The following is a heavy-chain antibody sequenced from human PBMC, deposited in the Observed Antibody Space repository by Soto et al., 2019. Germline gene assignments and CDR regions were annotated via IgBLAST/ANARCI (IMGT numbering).Heavy chain of an antibody. D-gene: IGHD3-3*01. CDR1: GYTFTSYG. CDR2: ISAYNGNT. J-gene: IGHJ6*02. CDR3: ARDVLRFLEWPYYYYGMNV. Sequence: ASVKVSCKASGYTFTSYGISWVRQAPGQGLEWMGWISAYNGNTNYAQKLQGRVTMTTDTSTSTAYMELRSLRSDDTAVYYCARDVLRFLEWPYYYYGMNVWGQGTTVTVSS. V-gene: IGHV1-18*04.